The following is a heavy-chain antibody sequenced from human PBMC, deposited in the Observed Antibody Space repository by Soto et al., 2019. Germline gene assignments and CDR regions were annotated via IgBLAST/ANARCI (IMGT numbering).Heavy chain of an antibody. Sequence: PSETLSLTCAVYGGSFSGYYWSWIRQPPGKGLEWIGEINHSGSTNYNPSLKSRVTISVDTSKNQFSLKLSSVTAADTAVYYCARPKPYSSSWYRPFAYWGQGTLVTVSS. D-gene: IGHD6-13*01. CDR2: INHSGST. V-gene: IGHV4-34*01. J-gene: IGHJ4*02. CDR3: ARPKPYSSSWYRPFAY. CDR1: GGSFSGYY.